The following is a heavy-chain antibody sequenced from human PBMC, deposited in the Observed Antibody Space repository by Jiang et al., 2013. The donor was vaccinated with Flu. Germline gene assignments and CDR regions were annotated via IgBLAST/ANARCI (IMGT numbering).Heavy chain of an antibody. CDR2: INHSGST. D-gene: IGHD2-15*01. CDR1: GGSFSGYY. V-gene: IGHV4-34*01. J-gene: IGHJ6*02. CDR3: ASGAVVVVTAIDYYGMDV. Sequence: ELLKPSETLSLTCAVYGGSFSGYYWSWIRQPPGKGLEWIGEINHSGSTNYNPSLKSRVTISVDTSKNQFSLKLSSVTAADTAVYYCASGAVVVVTAIDYYGMDVWGQGTT.